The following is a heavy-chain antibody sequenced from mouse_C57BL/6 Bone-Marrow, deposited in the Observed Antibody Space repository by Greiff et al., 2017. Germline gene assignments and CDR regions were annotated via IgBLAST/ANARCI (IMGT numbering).Heavy chain of an antibody. V-gene: IGHV3-6*01. J-gene: IGHJ3*01. D-gene: IGHD1-1*01. CDR1: GYSITSGYY. Sequence: ESGPGLVKPSQSLSLTCSVTGYSITSGYYWNWIRQFPGNKLEWKGYISYDGSNNYNPSLKNRISFTRDTSKNQFFLKLNSATTEDTATYYCESFYYYGSWFAYWGQGTLVTVSA. CDR3: ESFYYYGSWFAY. CDR2: ISYDGSN.